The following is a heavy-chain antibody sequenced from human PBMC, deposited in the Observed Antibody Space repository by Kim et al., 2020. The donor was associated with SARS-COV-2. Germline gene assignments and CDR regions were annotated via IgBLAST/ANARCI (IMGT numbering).Heavy chain of an antibody. J-gene: IGHJ3*02. CDR2: IIPILGIA. Sequence: SVKVSCKASGGTFSSYAISWVRQAPGQGLEWMGRIIPILGIANYAQKFQGRVTITADKSTSTAYMELSSLRSEDTAVYYCASEFGSSKTSSGWYSGAFDIWGQGTMVTVSS. CDR1: GGTFSSYA. V-gene: IGHV1-69*04. D-gene: IGHD6-19*01. CDR3: ASEFGSSKTSSGWYSGAFDI.